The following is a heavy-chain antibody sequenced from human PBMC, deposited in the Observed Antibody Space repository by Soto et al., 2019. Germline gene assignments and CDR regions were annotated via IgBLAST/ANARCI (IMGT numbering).Heavy chain of an antibody. CDR2: TSNSGNA. D-gene: IGHD2-21*01. V-gene: IGHV4-31*03. CDR1: GESITSGAFY. Sequence: SLSLTCHVSGESITSGAFYWSWIRQHPGKGLEWIGYTSNSGNAYYNPSLKSRITMSIEASKNQLYLRLRSVTAADADVYYCARALGGISSSGMQVWGQGTKVTVYS. J-gene: IGHJ6*02. CDR3: ARALGGISSSGMQV.